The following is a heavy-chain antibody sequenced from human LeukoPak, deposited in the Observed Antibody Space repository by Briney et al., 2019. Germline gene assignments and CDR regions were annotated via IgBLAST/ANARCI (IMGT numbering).Heavy chain of an antibody. Sequence: NTSETLSLTCAVYGGSFSGYYWSWIRQPPGKGLEWLGEINHSGSTNYNPSLKSRVTISVDTSKNQFSLKLSSVTAADTAVCYCARHYARRMVVAATTMFDYWGQGTLVTVSS. CDR1: GGSFSGYY. D-gene: IGHD2-15*01. J-gene: IGHJ4*02. V-gene: IGHV4-34*01. CDR2: INHSGST. CDR3: ARHYARRMVVAATTMFDY.